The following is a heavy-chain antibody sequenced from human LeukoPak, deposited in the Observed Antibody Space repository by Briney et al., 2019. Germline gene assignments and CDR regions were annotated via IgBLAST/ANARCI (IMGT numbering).Heavy chain of an antibody. D-gene: IGHD3-3*01. J-gene: IGHJ1*01. CDR3: ARDRSGYFQN. V-gene: IGHV3-66*01. CDR1: GFTVSSNY. CDR2: IYSGGST. Sequence: GVSLRLSCAASGFTVSSNYMSRVRQAPGKGLEWVSVIYSGGSTYYADSVKGRFTISRDNSKNTLYLQMNSLRAEDTAVYYCARDRSGYFQNWGQGTLVTDSS.